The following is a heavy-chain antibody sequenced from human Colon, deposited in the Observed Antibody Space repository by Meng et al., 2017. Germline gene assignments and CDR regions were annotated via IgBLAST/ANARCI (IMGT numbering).Heavy chain of an antibody. CDR1: GLTFSNYW. CDR3: ASWAGGSGSYAVFDY. Sequence: GESLKIPCAAPGLTFSNYWFHWVRQVPGMGLEWVSRVNTDGTSTVYADSVKGRFTISRDNANNAVYLQMNNLGVEDTAVYYCASWAGGSGSYAVFDYWGQGTLVTVSS. CDR2: VNTDGTST. J-gene: IGHJ4*02. V-gene: IGHV3-74*01. D-gene: IGHD3-10*01.